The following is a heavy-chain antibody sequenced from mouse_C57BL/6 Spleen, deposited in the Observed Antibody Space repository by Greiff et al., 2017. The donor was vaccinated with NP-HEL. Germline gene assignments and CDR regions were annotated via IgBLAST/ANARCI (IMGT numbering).Heavy chain of an antibody. D-gene: IGHD4-1*01. V-gene: IGHV1-64*01. J-gene: IGHJ2*01. CDR1: GYTFTSYW. CDR2: IHPNSGST. CDR3: AIPANWDLYYFDY. Sequence: VQLQQSGAELVKPGASVKLSCKASGYTFTSYWMHWVKQRPGQGLEWIGMIHPNSGSTNYNEKFKSKATLTVDKSSSTAYMQLSSLTSEDSAVYYCAIPANWDLYYFDYWGQGTTLTVSS.